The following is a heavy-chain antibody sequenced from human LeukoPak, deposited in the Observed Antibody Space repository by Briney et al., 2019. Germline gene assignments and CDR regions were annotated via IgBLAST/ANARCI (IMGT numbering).Heavy chain of an antibody. CDR1: GYTFTSYD. J-gene: IGHJ6*03. V-gene: IGHV1-8*03. CDR3: ARGTHYYDLKVLDYYYYMDV. D-gene: IGHD3-22*01. Sequence: ASVKVSCKASGYTFTSYDINWVRQATGQGLEWMGWMNPNSGNTGYAQKFQGRVTITRSTSISTAYMELSSLRSEDTAVYYCARGTHYYDLKVLDYYYYMDVWGKGTTVIVSS. CDR2: MNPNSGNT.